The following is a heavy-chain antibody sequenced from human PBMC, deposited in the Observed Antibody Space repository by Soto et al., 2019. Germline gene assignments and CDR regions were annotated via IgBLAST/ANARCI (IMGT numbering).Heavy chain of an antibody. V-gene: IGHV4-4*02. D-gene: IGHD3-16*01. CDR1: GGSITSSNW. CDR3: ARGGLTFGGGP. Sequence: QVLLQESGPGLVKPSGTLSLTCAVSGGSITSSNWWSWVRQPPGKGLEWIGEIYHSGSTNYNPSLKSRVTMSVDKSKNQFALKLSSVTAADTAVYYCARGGLTFGGGPWGQGTLVTVSS. J-gene: IGHJ5*02. CDR2: IYHSGST.